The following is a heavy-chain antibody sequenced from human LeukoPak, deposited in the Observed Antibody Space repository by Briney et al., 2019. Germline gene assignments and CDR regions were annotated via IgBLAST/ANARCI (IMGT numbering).Heavy chain of an antibody. CDR3: AKDSAAATLDY. D-gene: IGHD2-15*01. Sequence: GGSLRLSRAASGFTLSNYGMHWVRQAPGKGLEWVAVISYDGSNKYYADSVKGRFTISRDNSKNTLYLQMNSLRAEDTAVYYCAKDSAAATLDYWGQGTLVTVSS. CDR1: GFTLSNYG. CDR2: ISYDGSNK. J-gene: IGHJ4*02. V-gene: IGHV3-30*18.